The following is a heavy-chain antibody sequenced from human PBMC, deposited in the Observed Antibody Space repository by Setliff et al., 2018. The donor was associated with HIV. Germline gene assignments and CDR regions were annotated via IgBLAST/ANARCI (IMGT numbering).Heavy chain of an antibody. J-gene: IGHJ4*02. CDR1: GFIFDDYA. D-gene: IGHD6-6*01. V-gene: IGHV3-9*01. CDR3: AKSMAARPLYYFDY. CDR2: ISWNSGTI. Sequence: SLKISCTASGFIFDDYAIHWVRQAPGKGLEWVSGISWNSGTIDYADSVKGRFTISRDNAKNSLYLQMNSLRPEDTAFYYCAKSMAARPLYYFDYWGQGTLVTSPQ.